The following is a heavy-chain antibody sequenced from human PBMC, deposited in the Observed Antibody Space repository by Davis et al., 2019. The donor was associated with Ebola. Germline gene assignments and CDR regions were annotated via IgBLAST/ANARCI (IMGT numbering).Heavy chain of an antibody. Sequence: MPSETLSLTCAVYGGSFSGYYWTWIRQPPGKGLEWIGEINYSGSTNYNPSLKSRVTISVDTSKNQFPLKLSSVTAADTAVYYCARGGGFGGYGMDVWGQGTTVTVSS. J-gene: IGHJ6*02. D-gene: IGHD3-10*01. V-gene: IGHV4-34*01. CDR3: ARGGGFGGYGMDV. CDR1: GGSFSGYY. CDR2: INYSGST.